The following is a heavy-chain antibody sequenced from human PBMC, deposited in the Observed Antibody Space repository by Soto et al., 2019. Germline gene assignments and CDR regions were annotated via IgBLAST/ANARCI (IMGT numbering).Heavy chain of an antibody. CDR3: GGNIVARTTSSDY. CDR1: GGSTGDYG. V-gene: IGHV4-34*01. J-gene: IGHJ4*02. CDR2: INHGGST. D-gene: IGHD5-12*01. Sequence: SETLSLSYSVAGGSTGDYGGSWIRQPPWKGLEWIGEINHGGSTNCNASLKSRVTMSVDTSKNQFSLKLSSVTAENTAKYYWGGNIVARTTSSDYWGQGTLVTVSS.